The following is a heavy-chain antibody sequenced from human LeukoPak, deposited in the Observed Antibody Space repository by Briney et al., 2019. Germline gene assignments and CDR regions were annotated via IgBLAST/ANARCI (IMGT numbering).Heavy chain of an antibody. CDR1: GFTFDDYA. D-gene: IGHD3-3*01. V-gene: IGHV3-9*01. CDR2: ISWNSGSI. Sequence: PGGSLRLSCAASGFTFDDYAMHWVQQAPGKGLEWVSGISWNSGSIGYADSVKGRFTISRDNAKNSLYLQMNSLRAEDTALYYCAKDNKNYDFWSGYADAFDIWGQGTMVTVSS. J-gene: IGHJ3*02. CDR3: AKDNKNYDFWSGYADAFDI.